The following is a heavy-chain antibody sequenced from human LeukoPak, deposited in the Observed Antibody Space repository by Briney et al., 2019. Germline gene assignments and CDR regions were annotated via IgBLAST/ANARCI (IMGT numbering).Heavy chain of an antibody. Sequence: ASVKVSCKVSGYTLTELSMHWVRQAPGKGLEWMGGFDPEDGETIYAQKFQGRVTMTEDTSTDTAYMELSSLRSEDTAVYYCATDQTVAGTLGYYYGMDVWGQGTTVTASS. D-gene: IGHD6-19*01. CDR2: FDPEDGET. J-gene: IGHJ6*02. CDR3: ATDQTVAGTLGYYYGMDV. CDR1: GYTLTELS. V-gene: IGHV1-24*01.